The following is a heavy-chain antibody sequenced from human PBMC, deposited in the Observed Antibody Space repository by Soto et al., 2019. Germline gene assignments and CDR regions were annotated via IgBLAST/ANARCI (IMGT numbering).Heavy chain of an antibody. CDR1: GYTLSDYY. J-gene: IGHJ5*02. CDR3: ARGPRTGSVGTPDWFDP. Sequence: ASVKVSCKASGYTLSDYYMHWVRQAPGQGLEWMGWINPDSGGTNYAQKFQHWVTMTRDTSINTVYVELKRLKSDDTAVFYCARGPRTGSVGTPDWFDPWGQGTLVTVSS. D-gene: IGHD3-9*01. V-gene: IGHV1-2*04. CDR2: INPDSGGT.